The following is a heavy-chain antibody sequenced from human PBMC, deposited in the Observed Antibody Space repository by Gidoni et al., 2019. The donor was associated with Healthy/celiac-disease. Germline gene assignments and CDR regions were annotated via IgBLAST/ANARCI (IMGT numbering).Heavy chain of an antibody. CDR3: ARGGYSYGYYGVGY. CDR1: GFTFSSYA. J-gene: IGHJ4*02. CDR2: ISYDGSNK. D-gene: IGHD5-18*01. Sequence: QVQLVESGGGVVQPGRSLRISCAASGFTFSSYAMHWVRQAPGKGLEWVAFISYDGSNKYYAVSVKGRFTISRDNSKNTLYLQMNSLRAEDTAVYYCARGGYSYGYYGVGYWGQGTLVTVSS. V-gene: IGHV3-30-3*01.